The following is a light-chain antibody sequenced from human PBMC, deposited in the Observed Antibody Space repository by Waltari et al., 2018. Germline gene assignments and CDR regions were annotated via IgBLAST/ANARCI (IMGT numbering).Light chain of an antibody. CDR2: DGN. CDR1: SSDVGIHDL. CDR3: CSDEGDNTWV. V-gene: IGLV2-23*01. J-gene: IGLJ3*02. Sequence: QSALTQPASVSASPGQTITIPCTRTSSDVGIHDLVSWYQQFPGKAPKLIIYDGNKRPSRVSNRFSGFQSGNTATLTISGLQAEDEADYYCCSDEGDNTWVFGGGTKVTVL.